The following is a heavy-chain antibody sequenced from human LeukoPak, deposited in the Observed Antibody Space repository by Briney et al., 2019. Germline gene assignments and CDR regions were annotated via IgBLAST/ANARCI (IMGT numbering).Heavy chain of an antibody. D-gene: IGHD2-21*02. CDR3: AKDLPTKCRGDCPSDY. V-gene: IGHV3-23*01. CDR2: ISDNGGRT. CDR1: GFTFSSYS. J-gene: IGHJ4*02. Sequence: AGGSLRLSCAASGFTFSSYSMNWVGQAPGKGLEWVSHISDNGGRTYYAESVKGRFAISRDNSKNTLYLQMNSLRVEDTALYYCAKDLPTKCRGDCPSDYWGQGTLVTVSS.